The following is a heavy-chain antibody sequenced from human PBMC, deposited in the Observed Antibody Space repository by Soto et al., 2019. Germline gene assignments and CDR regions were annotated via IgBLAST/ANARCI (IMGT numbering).Heavy chain of an antibody. V-gene: IGHV1-18*01. CDR3: ASGAREAAAAPYYCYGMDV. CDR2: ISAYNGNT. D-gene: IGHD6-13*01. Sequence: QVQLVQSGAEVKKPGASVKVSCKASGYTFTSYGISWVRQAPGQGLEWMGWISAYNGNTNYAQKLQGRVTMTTDTSTSTAYMKLRGLRPDDTAVYYCASGAREAAAAPYYCYGMDVWGQGTTVTVS. J-gene: IGHJ6*02. CDR1: GYTFTSYG.